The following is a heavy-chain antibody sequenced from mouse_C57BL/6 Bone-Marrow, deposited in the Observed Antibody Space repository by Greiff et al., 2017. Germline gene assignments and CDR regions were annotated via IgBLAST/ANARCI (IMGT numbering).Heavy chain of an antibody. J-gene: IGHJ1*03. V-gene: IGHV1-18*01. CDR3: ARERGETTNLYFDV. Sequence: VQLKQSGPELVKPGASVKIPCKASGYTFTDYNMDWVKQSHGKSLEWIGDINPNNGGTIYNQKFKGKATLTVDKSSSTAYMELRSLTSEDTAVYYCARERGETTNLYFDVWGTGTTVTVSS. D-gene: IGHD1-1*01. CDR1: GYTFTDYN. CDR2: INPNNGGT.